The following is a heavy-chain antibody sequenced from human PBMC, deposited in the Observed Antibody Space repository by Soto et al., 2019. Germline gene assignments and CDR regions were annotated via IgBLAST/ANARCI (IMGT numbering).Heavy chain of an antibody. Sequence: EVQLVESGGGLVQPGGSLRLSCAASGFTFIGYWMHWVRRGPGKGLVWVSRINNDGSDTTYADSVKGRFTISRDNAKNMLYLHMNSLRVDDTAVYYCARDESMVRERWFDPWGQGTLVTVSS. CDR1: GFTFIGYW. V-gene: IGHV3-74*01. CDR2: INNDGSDT. D-gene: IGHD1-26*01. CDR3: ARDESMVRERWFDP. J-gene: IGHJ5*02.